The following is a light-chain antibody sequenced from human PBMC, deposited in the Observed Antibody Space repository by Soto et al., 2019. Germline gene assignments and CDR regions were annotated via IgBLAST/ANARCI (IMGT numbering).Light chain of an antibody. Sequence: QLVLTQPPSASGTPGQRVTISCSGSSSNIGANPINWYQQLPGTAPKLLIYNTDQRTSGVPDRFSASKSGTSASLAISGLQSEDEADYYCEAWDDSLYGAVLGGGTKLTVL. CDR3: EAWDDSLYGAV. V-gene: IGLV1-44*01. CDR1: SSNIGANP. J-gene: IGLJ2*01. CDR2: NTD.